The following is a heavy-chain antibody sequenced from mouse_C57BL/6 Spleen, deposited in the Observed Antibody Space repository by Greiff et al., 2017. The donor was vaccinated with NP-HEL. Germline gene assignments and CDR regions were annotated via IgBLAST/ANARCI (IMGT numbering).Heavy chain of an antibody. CDR2: IYPRSGNT. V-gene: IGHV1-81*01. Sequence: VQRVESGAELARPGASVKLSCKASGYTFTSYGISWVKQRTGQGLEWIGEIYPRSGNTYYNEKFKGKATLTADKSSSTAYMELRSLTSEASAVYFCARGGSGYDMDYWGQGTSVTVSS. J-gene: IGHJ4*01. CDR3: ARGGSGYDMDY. CDR1: GYTFTSYG.